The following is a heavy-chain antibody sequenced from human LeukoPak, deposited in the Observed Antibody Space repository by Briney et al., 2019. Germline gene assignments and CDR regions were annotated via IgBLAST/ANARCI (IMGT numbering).Heavy chain of an antibody. CDR2: INPSGGAT. CDR3: AVGKDPVMGNRNFFDY. D-gene: IGHD5-18*01. Sequence: ASVKVSCRASGYTFTSYYMHWLRQAPGQGLEWMGIINPSGGATSYAQKFQGRVTMTRDTSTSTVYMELTSLRSEDTAVYYCAVGKDPVMGNRNFFDYWGQGTLVTVSS. J-gene: IGHJ4*02. V-gene: IGHV1-46*01. CDR1: GYTFTSYY.